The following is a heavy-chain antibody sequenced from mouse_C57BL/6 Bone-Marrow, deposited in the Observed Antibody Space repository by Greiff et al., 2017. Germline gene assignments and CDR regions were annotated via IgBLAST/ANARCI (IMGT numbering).Heavy chain of an antibody. CDR2: IDPEDGET. J-gene: IGHJ4*01. CDR1: GFNIKDYY. CDR3: DKKGTTVVATDAMDY. Sequence: VQLQQSGAELVKPGASVKLSCTASGFNIKDYYMHWVKQRTEQGLEWIGRIDPEDGETKYAPKFQGQATIPADTSANTAYLQLSSLTAEDTAVYYGDKKGTTVVATDAMDYWGKGTSVTVSS. D-gene: IGHD1-1*01. V-gene: IGHV14-2*01.